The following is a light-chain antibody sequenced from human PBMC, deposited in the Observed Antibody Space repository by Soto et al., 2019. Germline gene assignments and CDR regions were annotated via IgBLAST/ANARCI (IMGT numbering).Light chain of an antibody. J-gene: IGKJ4*01. Sequence: EIVMTQSPATLSVSPGERATLSCRASQSVSSKLAWYQQKPGQAPRLLIYGASTRASGIPARFSGSGSGTEFTLTISSLQSEDFAVYYCQQYNNWPVIFGGGTKVDIK. CDR2: GAS. CDR3: QQYNNWPVI. CDR1: QSVSSK. V-gene: IGKV3-15*01.